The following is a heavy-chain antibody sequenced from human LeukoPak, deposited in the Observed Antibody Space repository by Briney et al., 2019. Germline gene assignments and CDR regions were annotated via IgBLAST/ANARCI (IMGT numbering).Heavy chain of an antibody. V-gene: IGHV5-51*01. CDR2: IYPGDSDT. D-gene: IGHD6-19*01. CDR1: GYSFSSYW. Sequence: GESLKISCKGSGYSFSSYWIGWVRQMPGKGLEWMGIIYPGDSDTRYSPSFQGQVTISADKSISTAYLQWSSLKASDTAMYYCARRPVGQWLEYYFDYWGQGTLVTVSS. CDR3: ARRPVGQWLEYYFDY. J-gene: IGHJ4*02.